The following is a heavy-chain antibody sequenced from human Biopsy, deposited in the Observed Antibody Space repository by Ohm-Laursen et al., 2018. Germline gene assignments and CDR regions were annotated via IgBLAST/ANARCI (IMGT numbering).Heavy chain of an antibody. V-gene: IGHV1-69*06. D-gene: IGHD3-9*01. CDR1: EGTFSNYG. Sequence: ASVKVSCKAPEGTFSNYGVNWVRQAPGQGLEWLGGNIPILGTGNYAQKFQDRVTVAADTSTSTATMELRSMRSDDTAVYYCATKLTGYFHHWGQGTLVIVSS. CDR2: NIPILGTG. CDR3: ATKLTGYFHH. J-gene: IGHJ1*01.